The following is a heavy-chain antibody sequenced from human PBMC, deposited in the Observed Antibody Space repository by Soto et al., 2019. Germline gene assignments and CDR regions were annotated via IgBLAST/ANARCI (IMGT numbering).Heavy chain of an antibody. Sequence: QVQLQESGPGLVKPSETLSLTCSVSGDSLTSYYWTWVRQPPGKGLEWIGYIYYTGKTNYNPSLKSRVIISMGLSKNQFSLELRSLTAADTAVYYCARIILTGYYGLEPWGQGTLVIVSA. J-gene: IGHJ5*02. CDR1: GDSLTSYY. CDR3: ARIILTGYYGLEP. D-gene: IGHD3-9*01. CDR2: IYYTGKT. V-gene: IGHV4-59*01.